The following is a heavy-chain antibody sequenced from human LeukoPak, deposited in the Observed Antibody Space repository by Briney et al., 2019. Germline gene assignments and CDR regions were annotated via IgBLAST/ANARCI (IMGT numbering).Heavy chain of an antibody. CDR2: ISYDGSNK. V-gene: IGHV3-30-3*01. CDR1: GFTFSSYA. D-gene: IGHD3-22*01. Sequence: PGRSLRLSCAASGFTFSSYAMHWVRQAPGKGLEWVAVISYDGSNKYYADSVKGRFTISRDNSKNTLYLQMNSLRAEDTAVYYCARRGADYYDGKDYFDYWGQGTLVTVSS. CDR3: ARRGADYYDGKDYFDY. J-gene: IGHJ4*02.